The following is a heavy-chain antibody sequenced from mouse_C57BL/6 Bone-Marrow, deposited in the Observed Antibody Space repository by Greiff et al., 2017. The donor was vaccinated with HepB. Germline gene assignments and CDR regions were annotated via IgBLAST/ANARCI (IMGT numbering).Heavy chain of an antibody. D-gene: IGHD1-1*01. J-gene: IGHJ2*01. Sequence: VQLQQSGAELVRPGASVTLSCKASGYTFTDYEMHWVKQTPVHGLEWIGAIDPETGGTAYNQKFKGKAILTADKSSSTAYMELRSLTSEDSAVYYCTKYYGNSYRYWGQGTTLTVSS. V-gene: IGHV1-15*01. CDR3: TKYYGNSYRY. CDR2: IDPETGGT. CDR1: GYTFTDYE.